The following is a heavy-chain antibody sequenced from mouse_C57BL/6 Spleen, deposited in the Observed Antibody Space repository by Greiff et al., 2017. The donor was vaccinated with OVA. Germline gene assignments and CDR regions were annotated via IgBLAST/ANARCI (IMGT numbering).Heavy chain of an antibody. Sequence: EVKLVESGGGLVKPGGSLKLSCAASGFTFSDYGMHWVRQAPEKGLEWVAYISSGSSNIYYADTVKGRFTISRDNAKNALFLQMTSLRSEDTAMYYCARWTGTYYFDYWGQGTTLTVSS. CDR1: GFTFSDYG. CDR2: ISSGSSNI. J-gene: IGHJ2*01. V-gene: IGHV5-17*01. D-gene: IGHD4-1*01. CDR3: ARWTGTYYFDY.